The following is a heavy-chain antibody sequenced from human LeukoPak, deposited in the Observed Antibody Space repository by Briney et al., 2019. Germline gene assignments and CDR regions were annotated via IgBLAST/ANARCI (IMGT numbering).Heavy chain of an antibody. Sequence: GGSLRLSCAASGFTFSNSAMSWARQAPGKGLEWVSAISGSGGSTYYADSVKGRFTISRDNSKNTLYLQMNSLRAEDTAVYYCARTAVAGTLRYWGQGTLVTVSS. V-gene: IGHV3-23*01. CDR1: GFTFSNSA. CDR3: ARTAVAGTLRY. CDR2: ISGSGGST. D-gene: IGHD6-19*01. J-gene: IGHJ4*02.